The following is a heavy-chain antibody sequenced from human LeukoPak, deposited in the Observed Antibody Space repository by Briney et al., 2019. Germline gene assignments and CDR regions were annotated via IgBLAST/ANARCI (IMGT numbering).Heavy chain of an antibody. D-gene: IGHD5-24*01. CDR2: MNPNSGNT. J-gene: IGHJ4*02. Sequence: ASVKVSCKASGYTFTSYDINWVRQATGQGLEWMGWMNPNSGNTGYAQKFQGRVTMTRNTSISTAYMELSSLRSEDTAVYYCAAYEIEMATITSDYWGQGTLVTVSS. CDR1: GYTFTSYD. V-gene: IGHV1-8*01. CDR3: AAYEIEMATITSDY.